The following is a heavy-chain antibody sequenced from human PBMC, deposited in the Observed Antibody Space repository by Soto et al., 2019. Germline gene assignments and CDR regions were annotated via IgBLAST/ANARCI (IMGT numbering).Heavy chain of an antibody. Sequence: GGSLRLSCAASGFTFSSYGMHWVRQAPGKGLEWVAVIWYDGSNKYYADSVKGRFTISRDNSKNTLYLQMNSLRAEDTAVYYCARDHNSSGWRHDAFDIWGQGTMVTVSS. CDR3: ARDHNSSGWRHDAFDI. CDR1: GFTFSSYG. J-gene: IGHJ3*02. D-gene: IGHD6-19*01. V-gene: IGHV3-33*01. CDR2: IWYDGSNK.